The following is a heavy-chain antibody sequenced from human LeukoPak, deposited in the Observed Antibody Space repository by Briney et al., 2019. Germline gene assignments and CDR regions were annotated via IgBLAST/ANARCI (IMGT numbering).Heavy chain of an antibody. V-gene: IGHV4-31*03. D-gene: IGHD3-10*01. Sequence: SETLSLTCTVSGGSISSGGYYWSWIRQHPGKGLEWIGYIYYSGSTYYNPSLKSRVTISVDTSKNKFSLKLSSVPAADTAVYYCARDAGVYWYFDLWGRGTLVTVSS. CDR1: GGSISSGGYY. CDR3: ARDAGVYWYFDL. CDR2: IYYSGST. J-gene: IGHJ2*01.